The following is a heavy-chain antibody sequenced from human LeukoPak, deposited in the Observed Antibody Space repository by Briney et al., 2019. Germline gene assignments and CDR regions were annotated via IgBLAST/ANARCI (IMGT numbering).Heavy chain of an antibody. J-gene: IGHJ5*02. CDR1: GGSISSGDYY. CDR2: IYYSGST. CDR3: ARHRRIAGIAAAGWSREYRNWFDP. Sequence: PSQTLSLTCTVSGGSISSGDYYWSWIRQPPGKGLEWIGYIYYSGSTYYNPSLKSRVTISVDTSKNQFSLKLSSVTAADTAVYYCARHRRIAGIAAAGWSREYRNWFDPWGQGTLVTVSS. V-gene: IGHV4-30-4*01. D-gene: IGHD6-13*01.